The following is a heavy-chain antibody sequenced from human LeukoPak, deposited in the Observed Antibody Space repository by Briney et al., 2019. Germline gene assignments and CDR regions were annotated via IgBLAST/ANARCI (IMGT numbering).Heavy chain of an antibody. CDR2: MGPNNGST. V-gene: IGHV1-8*01. Sequence: GASVKVSCRASGYTFTSYDINWVRQATGQGLEWMGWMGPNNGSTGYAQKFQGRVTMTRNTSISTAYMELSSLRSEDTAVYYCARGRKTGTRVAVDIWGQGTMVTVSS. J-gene: IGHJ3*02. CDR1: GYTFTSYD. CDR3: ARGRKTGTRVAVDI.